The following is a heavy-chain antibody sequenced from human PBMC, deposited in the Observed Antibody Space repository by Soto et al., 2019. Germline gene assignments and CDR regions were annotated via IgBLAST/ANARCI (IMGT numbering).Heavy chain of an antibody. CDR3: ARAYCGGDCYSFYYYYGMAV. CDR1: GYTFTGYY. Sequence: ASVKVSCKASGYTFTGYYMHWVRQAPGQGLEWMGWINPNSGGTNYAQKFQGWVTMTRDTSISTAYMELSRLRSDDTAVYYCARAYCGGDCYSFYYYYGMAVWGQGTTVTVSS. J-gene: IGHJ6*02. V-gene: IGHV1-2*04. CDR2: INPNSGGT. D-gene: IGHD2-21*02.